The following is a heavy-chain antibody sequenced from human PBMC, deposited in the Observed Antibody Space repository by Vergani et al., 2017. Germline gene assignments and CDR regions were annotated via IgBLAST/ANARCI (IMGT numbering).Heavy chain of an antibody. CDR1: GFTFSSYA. CDR3: AKDSSGWLPGYFDY. D-gene: IGHD6-19*01. CDR2: ITSSGGNT. V-gene: IGHV3-23*04. Sequence: EVQLVESGGGLVQPGGSLRLSCAASGFTFSSYAMSWVRQAPGKGLEWVSGITSSGGNTYYADSVKGRCTLSRDNSKNTLYLQMNSLRAEDTAVYYCAKDSSGWLPGYFDYWGQGTVVTVS. J-gene: IGHJ4*02.